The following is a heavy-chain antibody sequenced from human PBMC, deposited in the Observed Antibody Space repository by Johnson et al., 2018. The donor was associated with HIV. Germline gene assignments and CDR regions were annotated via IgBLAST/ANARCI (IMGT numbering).Heavy chain of an antibody. J-gene: IGHJ3*02. V-gene: IGHV3-30*04. CDR3: ARDRGGGASGAFDI. CDR2: ISYDGSNK. Sequence: QVQLVESGGGVVQPGRSLRLSCAASGFTFSSYAMHWVRQAPGKGLEWVVVISYDGSNKYYPDSVKGRFTISRDNSKNTLSLQMNSPRAEDTAVYYCARDRGGGASGAFDIWGQGTMVTVYS. CDR1: GFTFSSYA. D-gene: IGHD1-26*01.